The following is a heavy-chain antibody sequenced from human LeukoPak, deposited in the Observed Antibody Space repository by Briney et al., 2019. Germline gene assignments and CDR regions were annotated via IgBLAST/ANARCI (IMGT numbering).Heavy chain of an antibody. CDR1: GGSISSGGYY. J-gene: IGHJ4*02. Sequence: SQTLSLTCTVSGGSISSGGYYWSWIRQHPGKGLEWIGYIYYSGSTYYNPSLKSRVTVSVDTSKNQFSLKLSSVTAADTAVYYCARLRVVAATRAGAMEFDYWGQGTLVTVSS. D-gene: IGHD2-15*01. CDR3: ARLRVVAATRAGAMEFDY. CDR2: IYYSGST. V-gene: IGHV4-31*03.